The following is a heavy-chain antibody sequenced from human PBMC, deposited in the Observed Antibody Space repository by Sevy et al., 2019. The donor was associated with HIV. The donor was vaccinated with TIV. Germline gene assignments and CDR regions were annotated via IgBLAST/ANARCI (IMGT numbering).Heavy chain of an antibody. CDR2: FSFGCGRI. CDR3: AREGCTQPHDY. V-gene: IGHV3-23*01. CDR1: GFTFANYS. J-gene: IGHJ4*02. Sequence: GGSLRLSCAASGFTFANYSMSWLRQAPGKGLEWVSTFSFGCGRINYADSVKGRFTISRDDSKNTLYLQMISLRAEDTATYFCAREGCTQPHDYWGQGTLVTVSS.